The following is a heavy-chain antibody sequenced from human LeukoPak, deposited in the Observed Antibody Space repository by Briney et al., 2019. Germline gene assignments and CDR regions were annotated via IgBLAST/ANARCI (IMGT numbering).Heavy chain of an antibody. CDR2: ISSSGSTI. D-gene: IGHD5-18*01. J-gene: IGHJ4*02. Sequence: PGGSLRLSCAASGFTFSSYEMNWVRQALGKGLEWVSYISSSGSTIYYADSVKGRFTISRHNSRNTLYLQMNSLRAEDTAVYYCARVDTVLAYYFDLWGQGTLVTVSS. V-gene: IGHV3-48*03. CDR1: GFTFSSYE. CDR3: ARVDTVLAYYFDL.